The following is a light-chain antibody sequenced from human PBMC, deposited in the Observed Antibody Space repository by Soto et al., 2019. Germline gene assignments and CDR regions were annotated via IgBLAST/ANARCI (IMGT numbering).Light chain of an antibody. CDR3: ATWDSSLSVAV. CDR1: SSNIGRNY. Sequence: QSVLTQPPSVSAAPGQKVTISCSGTSSNIGRNYVSWFQQFPGTAPKLLIYDTDKRPSAIPDRFSGSKSGASATLGITGLQTGDEADYFCATWDSSLSVAVFGGGTKVTVL. CDR2: DTD. J-gene: IGLJ3*02. V-gene: IGLV1-51*01.